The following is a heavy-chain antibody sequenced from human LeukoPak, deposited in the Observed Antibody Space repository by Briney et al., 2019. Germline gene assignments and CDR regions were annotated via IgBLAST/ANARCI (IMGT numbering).Heavy chain of an antibody. D-gene: IGHD3-10*01. Sequence: GSLRLSCAASRFTFSSYAMSWVRQAPGKGLEWVSSISAGGGGSYYADSVQGRFTISRDTSKNTLYLQMNSLRAEDTAVYYCAKGGRMVRGVIVTNYYFDYWGQGTLVTVSS. CDR3: AKGGRMVRGVIVTNYYFDY. CDR1: RFTFSSYA. J-gene: IGHJ4*02. V-gene: IGHV3-23*01. CDR2: ISAGGGGS.